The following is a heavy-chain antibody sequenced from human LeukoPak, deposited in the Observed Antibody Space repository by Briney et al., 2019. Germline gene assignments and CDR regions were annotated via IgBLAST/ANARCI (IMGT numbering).Heavy chain of an antibody. Sequence: GGSLRLSCAASGFTFSSYGMHWVRQAPGKGLEWVAFIRYDGSNKYYADSVKGRFTISRDNSKNTLYLQMNSLRAEDTAVYYCAKGYCSSTSCYSDWGQGTQVTVSS. CDR1: GFTFSSYG. J-gene: IGHJ4*02. V-gene: IGHV3-30*02. CDR2: IRYDGSNK. D-gene: IGHD2-2*02. CDR3: AKGYCSSTSCYSD.